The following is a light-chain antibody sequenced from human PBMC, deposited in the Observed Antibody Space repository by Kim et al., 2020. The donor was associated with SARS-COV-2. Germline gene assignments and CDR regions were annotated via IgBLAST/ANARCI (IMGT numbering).Light chain of an antibody. J-gene: IGLJ2*01. CDR2: DNN. CDR3: GTWDSSLSSEV. Sequence: GQKVTISCSGSSSNIGNNYVSWYQQLPGTAPKLLIYDNNQRPSGIPDRFSGSKSGTSATLGITGLQTGDEADYYCGTWDSSLSSEVFGGGTQLTVL. CDR1: SSNIGNNY. V-gene: IGLV1-51*01.